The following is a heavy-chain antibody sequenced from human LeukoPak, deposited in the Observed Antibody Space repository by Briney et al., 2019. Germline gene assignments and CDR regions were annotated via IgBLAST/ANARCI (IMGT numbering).Heavy chain of an antibody. CDR3: ARTISGWYYFDY. V-gene: IGHV4-59*08. CDR1: GGSISGYY. D-gene: IGHD6-13*01. Sequence: SETLSLTCTVSGGSISGYYWSWIRQPPGKGLEWIGYINYSGSTDYNPSLKSRVTISVDTSKNQFSLKLSSVTAADTAVFYCARTISGWYYFDYWGQGTPVTVSS. J-gene: IGHJ4*02. CDR2: INYSGST.